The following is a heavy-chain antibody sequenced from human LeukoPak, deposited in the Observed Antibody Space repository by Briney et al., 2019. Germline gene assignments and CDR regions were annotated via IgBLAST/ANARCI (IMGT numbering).Heavy chain of an antibody. V-gene: IGHV1-18*01. J-gene: IGHJ6*02. CDR1: GYTFTSYG. CDR3: ASLIAAAGRYGMDV. CDR2: ISAYNGNT. D-gene: IGHD6-13*01. Sequence: GASVKVSCKASGYTFTSYGISWVRQAPGQGLEWMGWISAYNGNTNYAQKLQGRVTMTTDTSTSTAYMELRSLRPDDTAVYYCASLIAAAGRYGMDVWGQGTTVTVSS.